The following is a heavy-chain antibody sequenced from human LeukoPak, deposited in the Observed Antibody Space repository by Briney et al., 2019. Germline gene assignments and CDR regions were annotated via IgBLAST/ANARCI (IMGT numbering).Heavy chain of an antibody. CDR2: ISSSSSYI. D-gene: IGHD7-27*01. CDR1: GFTYSSYS. Sequence: GGSLRLSCAASGFTYSSYSMNWVRQAPGKGLEWVSSISSSSSYIYYADSVKGRFTISRDNAKNSLYLQMNSLRAEDTAVYYCAREPEAGDSPDYWGQGTLVTVSS. V-gene: IGHV3-21*01. J-gene: IGHJ4*02. CDR3: AREPEAGDSPDY.